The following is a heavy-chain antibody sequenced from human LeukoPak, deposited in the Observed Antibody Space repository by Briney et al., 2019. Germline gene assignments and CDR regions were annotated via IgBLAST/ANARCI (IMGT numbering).Heavy chain of an antibody. CDR1: GGSISSHY. CDR2: IYYTGNT. J-gene: IGHJ4*02. Sequence: SETLFLTCTVSGGSISSHYWSWIRQSPGKGLEWIGHIYYTGNTNYGPSLMSRVTISVDTSKNYFSLKLDSVTAADTAVYYCARSYNSGSYYPFYFDFWGQGALVTVPS. CDR3: ARSYNSGSYYPFYFDF. D-gene: IGHD3-10*01. V-gene: IGHV4-59*11.